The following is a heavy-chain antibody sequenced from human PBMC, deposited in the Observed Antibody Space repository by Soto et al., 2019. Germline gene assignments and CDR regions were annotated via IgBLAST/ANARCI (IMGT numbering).Heavy chain of an antibody. Sequence: PSETLSLTCAVYGGSFSGYDWTWIRQPPGTGLEWIGEINHSGSTNYNPSLKSRVTISVDTSKNQFSLKLTSVTAADTAVYYCARAVGPFDYWGQGTLVTVSS. D-gene: IGHD2-2*01. V-gene: IGHV4-34*01. CDR1: GGSFSGYD. CDR2: INHSGST. J-gene: IGHJ4*02. CDR3: ARAVGPFDY.